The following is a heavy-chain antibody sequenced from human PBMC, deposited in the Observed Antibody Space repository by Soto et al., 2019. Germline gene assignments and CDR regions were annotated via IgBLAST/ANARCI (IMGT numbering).Heavy chain of an antibody. CDR1: GGSFSGYY. Sequence: PSETLSLTCAVYGGSFSGYYWSWIRQPPGKGLEWIGEINHSGSTNYNPSLKGRVTISVDTSKNQFSLELSSVTAADTAVYYCARAHNWFDPWGQGTLVTVSS. CDR3: ARAHNWFDP. J-gene: IGHJ5*02. V-gene: IGHV4-34*01. CDR2: INHSGST.